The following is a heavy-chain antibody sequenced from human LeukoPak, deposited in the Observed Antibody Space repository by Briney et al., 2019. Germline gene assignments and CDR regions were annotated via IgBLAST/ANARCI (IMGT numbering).Heavy chain of an antibody. CDR2: ISSSSSYI. CDR1: GFTFSSYS. D-gene: IGHD1-26*01. J-gene: IGHJ6*02. CDR3: ARVASGSYSYYYYYGMDV. V-gene: IGHV3-21*01. Sequence: PGGSLRLSCAASGFTFSSYSMNWVRQAPGKGLEWVSSISSSSSYIYYADSVKGRFTISRDNAKNSLYLQMNSLRAEDTAVYYCARVASGSYSYYYYYGMDVWGQGTTVTVSS.